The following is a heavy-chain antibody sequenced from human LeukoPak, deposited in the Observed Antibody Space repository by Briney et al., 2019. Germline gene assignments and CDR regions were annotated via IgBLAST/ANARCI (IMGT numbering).Heavy chain of an antibody. Sequence: ASETLSLTCTVSGGSISSGDYYWSWIRQPPGKGLEWIGYIYYSGSTYYNPSLKSRVTISVDTSKNQFSLKLSSVTAADTAVYYCARYLRVLAAGVDPWGQGILVTVSS. D-gene: IGHD6-13*01. V-gene: IGHV4-30-4*02. CDR3: ARYLRVLAAGVDP. CDR1: GGSISSGDYY. J-gene: IGHJ5*02. CDR2: IYYSGST.